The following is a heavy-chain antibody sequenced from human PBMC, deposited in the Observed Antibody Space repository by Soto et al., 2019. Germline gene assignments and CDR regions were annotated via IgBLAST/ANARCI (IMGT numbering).Heavy chain of an antibody. CDR2: IYWNDDK. V-gene: IGHV2-5*01. CDR3: AHLPSGDYDNWFAP. CDR1: GFSFSTGGVG. D-gene: IGHD4-17*01. Sequence: QITLKESGPTLVKPTQTLTLTCTFSGFSFSTGGVGVGWIRQPPGKALEFLGLIYWNDDKRYSPSLKSRLTIXKXTXXNQVVPIMTHMDPVDTATYYCAHLPSGDYDNWFAPWSQGTLVTVSS. J-gene: IGHJ5*02.